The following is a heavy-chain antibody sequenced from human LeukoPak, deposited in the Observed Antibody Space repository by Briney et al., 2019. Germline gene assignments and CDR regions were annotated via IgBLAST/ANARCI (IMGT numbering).Heavy chain of an antibody. Sequence: PGGSLRLSCAASGFTFSSYAMSWVRQAPGKGLEWVSAISGSGGSTYYADSVKGRFTISRDNAKNSLYLQMNSLRAEDTAVYYCAIYDSSGYYMIDYWGQGTLVTVSS. CDR2: ISGSGGST. J-gene: IGHJ4*02. V-gene: IGHV3-23*01. D-gene: IGHD3-22*01. CDR1: GFTFSSYA. CDR3: AIYDSSGYYMIDY.